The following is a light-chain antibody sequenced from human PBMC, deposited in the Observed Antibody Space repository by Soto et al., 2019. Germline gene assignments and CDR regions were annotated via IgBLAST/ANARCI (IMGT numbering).Light chain of an antibody. CDR2: QVS. V-gene: IGLV2-14*01. Sequence: QSALTQPASVSGSPGQSITIPCTGTSSDIGGFYYVSWYQHHPGKDPKLMIYQVSNRPSGVSNRFSGSKSGNTASLTISGLQAEDEADYFCSSYSSSSTFYVFGAGTKVTVL. CDR1: SSDIGGFYY. CDR3: SSYSSSSTFYV. J-gene: IGLJ1*01.